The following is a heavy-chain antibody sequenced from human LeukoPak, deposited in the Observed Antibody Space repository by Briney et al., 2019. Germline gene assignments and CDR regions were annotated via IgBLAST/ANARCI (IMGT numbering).Heavy chain of an antibody. V-gene: IGHV1-2*02. D-gene: IGHD2-2*01. CDR3: ARSSCSSTSCGADQ. CDR2: INPNSGGT. CDR1: GYTFTGYY. J-gene: IGHJ4*02. Sequence: ASVKVSCKASGYTFTGYYMNWVRQAPGQGLEWMGWINPNSGGTNYAQKFQGRVTMTRDTSISTAYMELSRLRSDDTAVYYCARSSCSSTSCGADQWGQGTLVTASS.